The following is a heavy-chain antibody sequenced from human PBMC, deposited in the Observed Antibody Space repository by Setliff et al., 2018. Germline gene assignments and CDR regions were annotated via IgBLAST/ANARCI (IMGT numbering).Heavy chain of an antibody. CDR1: GYTFAKYG. CDR2: ISGYTGNT. D-gene: IGHD2-8*01. Sequence: ASVKVSCKASGYTFAKYGVTWVRQAPGQGLEWMGWISGYTGNTNYAQKLQGRVSMTTDTSTNTAYMELSNLRYDDTAIYYCSRLVRYCSTTTCQRASGAEVWGQGTLVTVSS. J-gene: IGHJ4*02. V-gene: IGHV1-18*01. CDR3: SRLVRYCSTTTCQRASGAEV.